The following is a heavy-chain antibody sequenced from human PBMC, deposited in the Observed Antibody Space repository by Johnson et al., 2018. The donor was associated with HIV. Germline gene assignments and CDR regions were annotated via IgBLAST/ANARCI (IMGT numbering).Heavy chain of an antibody. Sequence: QVQLVESGGGLVKPGGSLRLSCAAYEFTFSDYYMSWIRQAPGKGLEWVSYISSSGSTIYYADSVKGRFTISRDNTKKSLYLQMNSLRAEDTAGDYCARASLYAGGAFDIWGQGTMVTVSS. J-gene: IGHJ3*02. CDR1: EFTFSDYY. CDR2: ISSSGSTI. D-gene: IGHD3-16*02. V-gene: IGHV3-11*04. CDR3: ARASLYAGGAFDI.